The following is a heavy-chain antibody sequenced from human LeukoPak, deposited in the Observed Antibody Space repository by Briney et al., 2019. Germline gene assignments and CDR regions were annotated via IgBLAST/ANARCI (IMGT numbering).Heavy chain of an antibody. D-gene: IGHD3-3*01. CDR1: GGSISTYY. J-gene: IGHJ5*02. CDR3: ARGYYDFWGGMNWFDP. Sequence: SETLSLTCTVSGGSISTYYWNWIRQPAGKGLEWIGRIWTSGSTEYNPSLKGRVSMSVDTSKNQFSLKLSSVTAADTAVYYCARGYYDFWGGMNWFDPWGQGTLVTVSS. CDR2: IWTSGST. V-gene: IGHV4-4*07.